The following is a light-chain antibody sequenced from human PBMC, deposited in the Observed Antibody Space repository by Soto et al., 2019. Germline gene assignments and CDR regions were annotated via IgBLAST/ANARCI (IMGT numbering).Light chain of an antibody. Sequence: QSALTQPPSASGSPGQSVAISCTGTASDIGGYTFVSWYQQHPGKAPKLLIYYVNKRPSGVPDRFTGSKSGNTASLTVSGLQAEHEADYYCSAHGGTNPYVFGSGTKLTVL. CDR3: SAHGGTNPYV. J-gene: IGLJ1*01. V-gene: IGLV2-8*01. CDR2: YVN. CDR1: ASDIGGYTF.